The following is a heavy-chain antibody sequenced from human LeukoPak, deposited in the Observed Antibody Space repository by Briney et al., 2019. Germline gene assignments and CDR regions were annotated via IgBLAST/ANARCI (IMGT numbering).Heavy chain of an antibody. CDR1: GGTCSSYA. V-gene: IGHV1-69*13. Sequence: SVKVSCKASGGTCSSYAISWVRQAPGQGLEWMGGIIPIFGTANYAQKFQGRVTITADESTSTAYMELSSLRSEDTAVYYCARSPRGGITIFGVPPRWFDPWGQGTLVTVSS. J-gene: IGHJ5*02. D-gene: IGHD3-3*01. CDR3: ARSPRGGITIFGVPPRWFDP. CDR2: IIPIFGTA.